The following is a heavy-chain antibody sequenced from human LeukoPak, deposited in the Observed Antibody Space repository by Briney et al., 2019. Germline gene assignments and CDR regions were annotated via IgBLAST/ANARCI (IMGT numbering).Heavy chain of an antibody. J-gene: IGHJ5*02. D-gene: IGHD6-19*01. CDR1: GDSISAYY. CDR2: ICNSGGT. CDR3: AKMGRPNNSGWYRWFDP. V-gene: IGHV4-4*09. Sequence: PSETLSLTCTVSGDSISAYYWSWIRQPPGKGLEWIGCICNSGGTNYNPSLKSRVTISVDTSKNQFSLNLSSVTAADTAVYYCAKMGRPNNSGWYRWFDPWGQGTLVTVSS.